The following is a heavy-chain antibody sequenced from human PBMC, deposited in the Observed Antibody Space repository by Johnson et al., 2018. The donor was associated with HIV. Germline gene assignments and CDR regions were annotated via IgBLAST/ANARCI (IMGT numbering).Heavy chain of an antibody. Sequence: EQLVESGGGLVKPGGSLRLSCAASGFTFSNAWMSWVRQAPGKGLEWVGRIKSKTDGGTSDYAAPVKGRFTISRDDSKNTLYLQMNSLRAEDTAVYYCAKDGSDIVVVPAAPDAFDIWGQGTMVTVSS. V-gene: IGHV3-15*01. CDR2: IKSKTDGGTS. J-gene: IGHJ3*02. CDR1: GFTFSNAW. CDR3: AKDGSDIVVVPAAPDAFDI. D-gene: IGHD2-2*01.